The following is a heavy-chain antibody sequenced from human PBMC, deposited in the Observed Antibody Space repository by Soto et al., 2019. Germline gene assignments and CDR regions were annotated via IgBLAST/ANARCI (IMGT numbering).Heavy chain of an antibody. CDR2: INPNSGGT. CDR1: GYTFTDYY. D-gene: IGHD3-3*01. V-gene: IGHV1-2*02. J-gene: IGHJ5*02. Sequence: ASVKVSCKASGYTFTDYYMHWVRQAPGQGLEWMGWINPNSGGTNYAQKFQGRVTMTRDTSISTAYMELSRLRSDDTAVYYCARGRSGYYTKGWFDPWGQGTLVTVSS. CDR3: ARGRSGYYTKGWFDP.